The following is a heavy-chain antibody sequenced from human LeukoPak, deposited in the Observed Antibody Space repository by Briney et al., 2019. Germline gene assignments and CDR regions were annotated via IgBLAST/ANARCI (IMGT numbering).Heavy chain of an antibody. CDR3: ARGGVGATTCYY. CDR1: GFTFSSYS. D-gene: IGHD1-26*01. CDR2: ISSSSSYI. V-gene: IGHV3-21*01. J-gene: IGHJ4*02. Sequence: GRSLRLSCAASGFTFSSYSMNWVRQAPGKGLEWVSSISSSSSYIYYADSVKGRFTISRDNAKNSLYLQMNSLRAEDTAVYYCARGGVGATTCYYWGQGTLVTVSS.